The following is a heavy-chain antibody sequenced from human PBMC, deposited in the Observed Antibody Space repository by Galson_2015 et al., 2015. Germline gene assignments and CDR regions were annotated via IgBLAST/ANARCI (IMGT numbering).Heavy chain of an antibody. V-gene: IGHV3-7*03. CDR3: ARIRSGYYFDY. J-gene: IGHJ4*02. CDR1: GFTFSRYW. D-gene: IGHD6-25*01. Sequence: SLRLSCAASGFTFSRYWMSWVRQAPGKGLEWVANIEEGGSEKYYVGSVEGRFTISRDNAKNSLYLQMNSLRAEDTAVYYCARIRSGYYFDYWGQGTLVTVSS. CDR2: IEEGGSEK.